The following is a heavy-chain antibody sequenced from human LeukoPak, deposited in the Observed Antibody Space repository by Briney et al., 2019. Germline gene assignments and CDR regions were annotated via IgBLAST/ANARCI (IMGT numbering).Heavy chain of an antibody. J-gene: IGHJ4*02. CDR2: ISGSGDST. V-gene: IGHV3-23*01. D-gene: IGHD6-13*01. CDR1: GFTFSSIG. Sequence: GGSLRLSCAASGFTFSSIGMSWVRQAPGKGLEWVSSISGSGDSTYYADSVRGRFTISRDNSKNTLYLQMNSLRAEDTAVYYCAKRGASWSFDSWGQGTLVTVSS. CDR3: AKRGASWSFDS.